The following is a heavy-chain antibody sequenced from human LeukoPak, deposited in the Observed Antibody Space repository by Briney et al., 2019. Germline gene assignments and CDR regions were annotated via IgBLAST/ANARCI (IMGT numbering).Heavy chain of an antibody. D-gene: IGHD6-19*01. J-gene: IGHJ4*02. CDR3: ARQRIAVAGTHFDY. V-gene: IGHV4-39*01. CDR2: IYYSGST. CDR1: GGSISSSSYY. Sequence: PSETLSLTCTVSGGSISSSSYYWGWIRQPPGKGLEWIGSIYYSGSTYYNPSLKSRVTISVDTSKNQFSLKLSSVTAADTAVYDCARQRIAVAGTHFDYWGQGTLVTVSS.